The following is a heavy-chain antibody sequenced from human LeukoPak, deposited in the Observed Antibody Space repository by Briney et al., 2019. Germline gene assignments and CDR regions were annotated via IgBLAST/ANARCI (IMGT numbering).Heavy chain of an antibody. CDR3: ARGPDKLSWYRFDY. CDR1: GGTFSSYA. Sequence: ASVKVSCKASGGTFSSYAISWVRQAPGQGLEWMGGIIPIFGTANYAQKFQGRVTITTDESTSTAYMELSSLRSEDTAMYYCARGPDKLSWYRFDYWGQGTLVTVSS. CDR2: IIPIFGTA. J-gene: IGHJ4*02. V-gene: IGHV1-69*05. D-gene: IGHD6-13*01.